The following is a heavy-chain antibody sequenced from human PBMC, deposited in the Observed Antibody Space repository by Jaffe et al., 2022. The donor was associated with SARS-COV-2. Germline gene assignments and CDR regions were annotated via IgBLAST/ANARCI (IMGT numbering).Heavy chain of an antibody. D-gene: IGHD2-2*01. J-gene: IGHJ5*02. V-gene: IGHV4-30-2*01. CDR3: ARHVVVPAARILVGWFDP. Sequence: QLQLQESGSGLVKPSQTLSLTCAVSGGSISSGGYSWSWIRQPPGKDLEWIGYIYHSGSTYYNPSLKSRVTISLDRSKNQFSLKLSSVTAADTAVYYCARHVVVPAARILVGWFDPWGQGTLVTVSS. CDR2: IYHSGST. CDR1: GGSISSGGYS.